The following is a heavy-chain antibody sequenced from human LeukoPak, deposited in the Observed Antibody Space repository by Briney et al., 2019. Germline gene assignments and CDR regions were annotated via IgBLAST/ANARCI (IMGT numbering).Heavy chain of an antibody. CDR1: GFSFSTYN. J-gene: IGHJ6*03. CDR3: ARDPYSGSYGDYYYYYMDV. D-gene: IGHD1-26*01. Sequence: PGESLRLSCAASGFSFSTYNMNWVRQAPGKGLEWVSSITSSSSYIYYADSVKGRFTISRDNAKSSLYLQMNSLRDEDTAVYYCARDPYSGSYGDYYYYYMDVWGKRTTVTISS. CDR2: ITSSSSYI. V-gene: IGHV3-21*01.